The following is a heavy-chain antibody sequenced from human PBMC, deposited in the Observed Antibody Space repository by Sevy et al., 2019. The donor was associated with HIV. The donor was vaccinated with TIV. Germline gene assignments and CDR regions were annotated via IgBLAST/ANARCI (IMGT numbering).Heavy chain of an antibody. D-gene: IGHD6-13*01. CDR3: AKPIGIAAAGTFDY. J-gene: IGHJ4*02. V-gene: IGHV3-30*18. CDR2: ISYDGSNK. CDR1: GFTFSSYG. Sequence: GGSLRLSCAASGFTFSSYGMHWVRQAPGKGLEWVAVISYDGSNKYYADSVKGRFTISRDNSKNTLYLQMNSLRAEDTAVYYCAKPIGIAAAGTFDYWGQRTLVTVSS.